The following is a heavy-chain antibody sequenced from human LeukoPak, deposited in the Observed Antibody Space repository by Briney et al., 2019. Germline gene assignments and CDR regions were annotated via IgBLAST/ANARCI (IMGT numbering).Heavy chain of an antibody. CDR1: GGSFSGYY. CDR3: ARETRYYKPDGFFDY. Sequence: PSETLSLTCAVYGGSFSGYYWSWIRQPAGKGLEWIGEINHSGSTNYNPSLKSRVTISVDTSKNQFSLKLSSVTAADTAVYYCARETRYYKPDGFFDYWGQGTLVTVSS. J-gene: IGHJ4*02. D-gene: IGHD1-26*01. CDR2: INHSGST. V-gene: IGHV4-34*01.